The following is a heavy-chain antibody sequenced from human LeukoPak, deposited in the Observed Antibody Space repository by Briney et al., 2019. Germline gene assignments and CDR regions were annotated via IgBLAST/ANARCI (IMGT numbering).Heavy chain of an antibody. V-gene: IGHV1-2*02. J-gene: IGHJ3*02. Sequence: GASVKVSCKASGYTFTGYYMHWVRQAPGQGLEWMGWINPNSGGTNYAQNFQGRVTVTRDTSITTAYMELRWLTSDDTAVYYCARDLFTRKNLGNWDSRAFHIWGQGTMVTVSS. CDR1: GYTFTGYY. D-gene: IGHD7-27*01. CDR2: INPNSGGT. CDR3: ARDLFTRKNLGNWDSRAFHI.